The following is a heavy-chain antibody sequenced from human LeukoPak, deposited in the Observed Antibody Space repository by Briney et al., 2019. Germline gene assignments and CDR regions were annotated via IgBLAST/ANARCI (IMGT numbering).Heavy chain of an antibody. Sequence: GGSLRLSCSASEXTFRIYSMNWVRQSPGKGLEWVSSISSSSSYIYYADSVKGRFTISRDNAKNRLYLQMNSLRAEDTAVYYCVRGLGAYCSGGSCTFDNWGQGTLVTVSS. CDR3: VRGLGAYCSGGSCTFDN. CDR2: ISSSSSYI. CDR1: EXTFRIYS. V-gene: IGHV3-21*06. J-gene: IGHJ4*02. D-gene: IGHD2-15*01.